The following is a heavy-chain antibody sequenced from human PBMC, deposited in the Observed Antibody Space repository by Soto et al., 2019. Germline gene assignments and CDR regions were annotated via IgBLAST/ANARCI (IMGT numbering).Heavy chain of an antibody. CDR3: ARDPGYSSSWYSFAQDYYGMDV. CDR2: ISYDGSNK. CDR1: VFPFSSYA. V-gene: IGHV3-30-3*01. J-gene: IGHJ6*02. D-gene: IGHD6-13*01. Sequence: QLGGPRGPSCPASVFPFSSYAMHWVRQAPGKGLEWVAVISYDGSNKCYADSVKGRFTISRDNSKNTLYLQMNSLRAEGPAVYYCARDPGYSSSWYSFAQDYYGMDVWGQGTTVTVSS.